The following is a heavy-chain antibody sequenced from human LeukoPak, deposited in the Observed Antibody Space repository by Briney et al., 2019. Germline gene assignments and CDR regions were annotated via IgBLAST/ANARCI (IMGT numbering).Heavy chain of an antibody. Sequence: GGSLRLSCSASGFTFRTCWMSWVRQAPGKGLEWVANIKYDGREKYYVGSVKGRFTISRDNAKNSLFLQMNSLRVEDTAVSYCARDRGYSTFDYWGQGTLVTVSS. CDR2: IKYDGREK. J-gene: IGHJ4*02. CDR1: GFTFRTCW. CDR3: ARDRGYSTFDY. V-gene: IGHV3-7*01. D-gene: IGHD4-23*01.